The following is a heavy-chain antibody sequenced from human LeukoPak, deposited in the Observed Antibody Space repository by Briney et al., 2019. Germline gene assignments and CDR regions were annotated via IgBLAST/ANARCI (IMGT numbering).Heavy chain of an antibody. V-gene: IGHV3-53*01. CDR2: IYSGGST. CDR1: GFTVSSNY. CDR3: ARVVRQWAYYFDY. J-gene: IGHJ4*02. Sequence: GGSLRLSCAASGFTVSSNYMSWVRQAPGKGLGWVSVIYSGGSTYYADSVKGRFTISRDNSKNTLYLQMNSLRAEDTAVYYCARVVRQWAYYFDYWGQGTLVTVSS. D-gene: IGHD6-19*01.